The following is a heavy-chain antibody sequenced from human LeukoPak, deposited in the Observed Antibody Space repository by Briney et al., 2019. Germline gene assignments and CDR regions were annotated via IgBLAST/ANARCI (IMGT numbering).Heavy chain of an antibody. V-gene: IGHV3-23*01. CDR1: GFTFSSFG. J-gene: IGHJ6*03. CDR3: GKAGRGGAITMVRGVKGDDYYMDV. Sequence: PGGTLRLSCAASGFTFSSFGMSWVRQAPGKGLEWVSAISGSGGRTYYTDSVKGRFTISRDNSKNTLYLQMNSLRAEDTAVYYGGKAGRGGAITMVRGVKGDDYYMDVWGKGTTVSISS. D-gene: IGHD3-10*01. CDR2: ISGSGGRT.